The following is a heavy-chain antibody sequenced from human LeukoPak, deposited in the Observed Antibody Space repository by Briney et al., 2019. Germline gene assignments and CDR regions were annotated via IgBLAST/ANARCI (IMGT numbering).Heavy chain of an antibody. J-gene: IGHJ4*02. CDR2: IYYTGST. CDR1: GGSISSYY. Sequence: PSETLSLTCTVSGGSISSYYWSWIRQPPGKGLEWIGYIYYTGSTKYNPSLKSRVTISVDTSKNQFSLKLSSVTAADTAVYYCARGEFSYALFDYWGQGTLVTVSS. CDR3: ARGEFSYALFDY. V-gene: IGHV4-59*01. D-gene: IGHD2-2*01.